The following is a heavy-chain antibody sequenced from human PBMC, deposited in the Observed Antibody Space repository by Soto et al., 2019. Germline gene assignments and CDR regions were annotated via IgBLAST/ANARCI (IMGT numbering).Heavy chain of an antibody. CDR3: ARGSRDCSGGSCYGHGFDP. CDR2: MNPNSGNT. J-gene: IGHJ5*02. V-gene: IGHV1-8*01. CDR1: GYTFTSYY. Sequence: QVQLVQSGAEVKKPGASVKVSCKASGYTFTSYYINWVRQATGQGLEWMGWMNPNSGNTGYAQKFQGRVTMTRNTSRSTAYMQLNSLRSEVTAVYYCARGSRDCSGGSCYGHGFDPWGQGTLVTVSS. D-gene: IGHD2-15*01.